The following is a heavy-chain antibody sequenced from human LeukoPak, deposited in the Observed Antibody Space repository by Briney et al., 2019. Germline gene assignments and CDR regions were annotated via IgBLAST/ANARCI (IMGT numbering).Heavy chain of an antibody. D-gene: IGHD6-13*01. CDR2: SYYSGST. CDR1: GGSISSYY. Sequence: SDTLSLTCTVSGGSISSYYWSWIRQTPGKGLEWIGDSYYSGSTNYNPSPKSRVTISVDTSKNQFSLKLSSVTAADTAVYYCARHTDIAALSSLNYWGQGTLVTVSS. CDR3: ARHTDIAALSSLNY. J-gene: IGHJ4*02. V-gene: IGHV4-59*08.